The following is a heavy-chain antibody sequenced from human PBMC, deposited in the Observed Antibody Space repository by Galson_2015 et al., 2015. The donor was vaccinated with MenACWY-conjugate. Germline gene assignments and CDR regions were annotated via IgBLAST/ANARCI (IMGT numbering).Heavy chain of an antibody. CDR1: GGSISSYY. V-gene: IGHV4-59*01. CDR2: IYYSGST. J-gene: IGHJ5*02. Sequence: SETLSLTCTVSGGSISSYYWSWIRQPPGKGLEWIGYIYYSGSTNYNPSLKSRVTISVDTSKNQFSLKLSSVTVADTAVYYCAREGGGSLTTVVTPESSPTNWFDPWGQGTLVTVSS. D-gene: IGHD4-23*01. CDR3: AREGGGSLTTVVTPESSPTNWFDP.